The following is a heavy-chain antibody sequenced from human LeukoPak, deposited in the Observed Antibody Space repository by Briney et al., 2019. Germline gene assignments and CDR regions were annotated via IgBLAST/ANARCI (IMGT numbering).Heavy chain of an antibody. CDR1: GFSLSTSGVG. V-gene: IGHV2-5*02. J-gene: IGHJ4*02. CDR3: AHSSNYDYVWGSYLYFDY. D-gene: IGHD3-16*01. CDR2: IYWDDDK. Sequence: SGPTLVKPTQTLTLTCTFSGFSLSTSGVGVGWIRQPPGKALEWLALIYWDDDKRYSPSLKSRLTITKDTSKNQVVLTMTNMDPVDTATYYCAHSSNYDYVWGSYLYFDYWGQGTLVTVSS.